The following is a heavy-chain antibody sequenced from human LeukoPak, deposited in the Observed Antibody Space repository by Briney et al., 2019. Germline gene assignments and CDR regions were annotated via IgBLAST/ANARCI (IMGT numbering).Heavy chain of an antibody. V-gene: IGHV1-69*04. CDR1: GGTFSSYA. CDR3: ARSWGSSLVEWFDP. J-gene: IGHJ5*02. CDR2: IIPILGIA. Sequence: PVASVKVSCKASGGTFSSYAISWVRQAPGQGLEWMGRIIPILGIANYAQKFQGRVTITADKSTSTAYMELSSLRSEDTAVYYCARSWGSSLVEWFDPWGQGTLVTVSS. D-gene: IGHD6-13*01.